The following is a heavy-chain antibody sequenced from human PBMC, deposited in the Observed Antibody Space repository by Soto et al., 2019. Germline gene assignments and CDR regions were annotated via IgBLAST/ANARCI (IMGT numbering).Heavy chain of an antibody. D-gene: IGHD3-22*01. Sequence: EKGKEWVSYISSSSSAIFYADSVKGRFTISRDNAKNSLYLQMNSLRAEDTAVYYCARADYYDSSDYCCSGYYYYC. V-gene: IGHV3-48*01. J-gene: IGHJ6*01. CDR3: ARADYYDSSDYCCSGYYYYC. CDR2: ISSSSSAI.